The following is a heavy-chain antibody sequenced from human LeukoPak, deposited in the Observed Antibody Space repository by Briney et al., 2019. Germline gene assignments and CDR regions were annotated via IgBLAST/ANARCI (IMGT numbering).Heavy chain of an antibody. CDR3: ARVLRDGYTYYFDY. D-gene: IGHD5-12*01. V-gene: IGHV4-59*01. CDR2: IYYSGST. J-gene: IGHJ4*02. Sequence: SETLSLTCTVSGGSISSYYWSWIRQPPGKGLEWIGYIYYSGSTNYNPSLKSQVTISVDTSKNQFSLKLSSVTAADTAVYYCARVLRDGYTYYFDYWGQGALVTVSS. CDR1: GGSISSYY.